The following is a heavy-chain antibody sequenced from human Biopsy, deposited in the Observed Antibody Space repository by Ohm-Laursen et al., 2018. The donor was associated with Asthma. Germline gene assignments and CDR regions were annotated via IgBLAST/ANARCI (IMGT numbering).Heavy chain of an antibody. J-gene: IGHJ1*01. V-gene: IGHV3-7*01. CDR3: ARTFQFWGPYHAEPHQP. Sequence: SLRLSCAASGFTFGDYWMSWVRQVPGRGLEWVANIKHDGSENNHVDSLKGRFTISRDNAKNSLYLQMNSLGAEDTAVYYCARTFQFWGPYHAEPHQPRGQGTLVTVSS. CDR1: GFTFGDYW. CDR2: IKHDGSEN. D-gene: IGHD3-16*01.